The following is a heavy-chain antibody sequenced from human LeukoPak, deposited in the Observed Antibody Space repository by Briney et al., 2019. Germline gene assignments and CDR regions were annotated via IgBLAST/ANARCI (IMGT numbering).Heavy chain of an antibody. CDR1: GFTFSSYS. CDR3: ARELSYYYDSSGGNWFDP. V-gene: IGHV3-48*01. Sequence: GSLRLSCAASGFTFSSYSMNWVRQAPGKGLEWVSYISSSSGIIYYADSVKGRFTISRDNAKNPLYLQMNSLRAEDTAVYYCARELSYYYDSSGGNWFDPWGQGTLVTVSS. D-gene: IGHD3-22*01. J-gene: IGHJ5*02. CDR2: ISSSSGII.